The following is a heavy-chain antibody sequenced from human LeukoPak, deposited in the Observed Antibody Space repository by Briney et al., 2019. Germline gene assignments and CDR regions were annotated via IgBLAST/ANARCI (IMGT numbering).Heavy chain of an antibody. CDR2: IKSKTDGGTT. CDR1: GFTFSNAW. V-gene: IGHV3-15*01. J-gene: IGHJ4*02. Sequence: GGSLRLSCAASGFTFSNAWMSWVRQAPGKGLEWVGRIKSKTDGGTTDYAAPVKGRFTISRDDSKNTLYLQMNSLKTEDTAVYYCTTDHIVVVTAIDDYWSQGTLVTVSS. CDR3: TTDHIVVVTAIDDY. D-gene: IGHD2-21*02.